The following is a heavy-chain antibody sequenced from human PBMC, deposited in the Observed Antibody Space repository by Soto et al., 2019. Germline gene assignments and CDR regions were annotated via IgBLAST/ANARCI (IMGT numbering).Heavy chain of an antibody. V-gene: IGHV3-7*01. J-gene: IGHJ4*02. CDR2: IKQDGSEK. D-gene: IGHD6-13*01. CDR1: GFTFSSYW. CDR3: ARDGQLVINYFDY. Sequence: SCAASGFTFSSYWMSWVRQAPGKGLEWVANIKQDGSEKYYVDSVKGRFTISRDNAKNSLYLQMNSLSAEDTAVHYCARDGQLVINYFDYWGQGTLVTVSS.